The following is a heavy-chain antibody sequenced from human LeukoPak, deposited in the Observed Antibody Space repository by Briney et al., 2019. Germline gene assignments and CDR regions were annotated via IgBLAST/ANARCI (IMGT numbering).Heavy chain of an antibody. CDR3: ARRRHNFDFYDV. J-gene: IGHJ3*01. V-gene: IGHV4-39*01. CDR1: GDSIISNIYW. Sequence: SETLSLTCTVSGDSIISNIYWWDWVRLPPGKGLEWIDATFYTGRTFYSPSLKSRVTISVDTSKNQFSLDLSSATAADTAVYYCARRRHNFDFYDVWGQGTRVTVSS. D-gene: IGHD3/OR15-3a*01. CDR2: TFYTGRT.